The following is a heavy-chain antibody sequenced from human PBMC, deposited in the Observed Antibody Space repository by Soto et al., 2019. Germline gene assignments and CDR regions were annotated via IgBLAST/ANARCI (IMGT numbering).Heavy chain of an antibody. D-gene: IGHD1-1*01. CDR3: GRHRRETGTYAQPLDY. Sequence: PSETLSLTCTVSGASITSSVYYCFCVRQPPGKGLEWIGSLAYGGGTYLNPSLRSRVTISVDTSRSQIALDLTSVTAEDTAVYYCGRHRRETGTYAQPLDYWGQGTLVTVSS. CDR2: LAYGGGT. CDR1: GASITSSVYY. J-gene: IGHJ4*02. V-gene: IGHV4-39*01.